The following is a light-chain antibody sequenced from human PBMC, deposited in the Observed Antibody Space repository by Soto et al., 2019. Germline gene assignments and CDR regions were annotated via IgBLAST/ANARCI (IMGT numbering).Light chain of an antibody. CDR1: QDVRNC. Sequence: DIQMTQSPSALSASVGDRVTITCQASQDVRNCLNWYQQKPGKAPKVLIYGASNLETGVPSRFSGRRSGTDFTFTISSLQPEDIATYYCQQCDSLPLTFGGGTKVEFK. V-gene: IGKV1-33*01. J-gene: IGKJ4*01. CDR2: GAS. CDR3: QQCDSLPLT.